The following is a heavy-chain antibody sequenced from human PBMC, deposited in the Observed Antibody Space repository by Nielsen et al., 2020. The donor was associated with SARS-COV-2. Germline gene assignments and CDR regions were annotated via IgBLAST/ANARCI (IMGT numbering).Heavy chain of an antibody. CDR3: ARRGYCSGDSCHRAFDY. J-gene: IGHJ4*02. CDR1: GYSFTTYR. V-gene: IGHV5-51*01. D-gene: IGHD2-15*01. Sequence: GESLKISCKGSGYSFTTYRIGWVRQMPGKGLEWMGTIYPGDSDTRYSPSFQGQVTIAADKSINTAFLQWSSLRASDTAIYYCARRGYCSGDSCHRAFDYWGQGTLVTVSS. CDR2: IYPGDSDT.